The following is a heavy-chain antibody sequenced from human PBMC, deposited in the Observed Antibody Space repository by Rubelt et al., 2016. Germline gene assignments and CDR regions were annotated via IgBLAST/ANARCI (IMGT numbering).Heavy chain of an antibody. Sequence: SGSTYYNPSLKSRVTISVDTSKNQFSLKLSSVTAADTAVYYCASLAAAGTVNYYYYGMDVWGQGTTVTVSS. J-gene: IGHJ6*02. D-gene: IGHD6-13*01. V-gene: IGHV4-30-4*07. CDR3: ASLAAAGTVNYYYYGMDV. CDR2: SGST.